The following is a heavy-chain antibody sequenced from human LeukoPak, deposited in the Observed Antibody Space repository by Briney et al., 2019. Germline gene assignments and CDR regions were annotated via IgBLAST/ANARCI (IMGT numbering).Heavy chain of an antibody. Sequence: KTSETLSLTCAVYGGSFSGYYWSWIRQPPGKGLEWIGEINHSGSTNYNPSLKSRVTISVDTSKNQFSLRLSSVTAADTAVYYCARRPIIVVVPAAIGRSAINWFDPWGQGTLVTVSS. J-gene: IGHJ5*02. V-gene: IGHV4-34*01. CDR2: INHSGST. CDR1: GGSFSGYY. CDR3: ARRPIIVVVPAAIGRSAINWFDP. D-gene: IGHD2-2*01.